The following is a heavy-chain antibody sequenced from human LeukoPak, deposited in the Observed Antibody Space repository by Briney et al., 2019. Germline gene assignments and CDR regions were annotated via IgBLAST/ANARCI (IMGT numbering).Heavy chain of an antibody. CDR1: GFTFSSYE. Sequence: GGSLRLSCAASGFTFSSYEMNWVRQAPGKGLEWVSYISSSGSTIYYADSVKGRFTISRDNAKNSLYLQMNSLRSEDTAVYYCASPRGGVPAAMRDYYYYYYMDVWGKGTTVTVSS. CDR3: ASPRGGVPAAMRDYYYYYYMDV. CDR2: ISSSGSTI. V-gene: IGHV3-48*03. D-gene: IGHD2-2*01. J-gene: IGHJ6*03.